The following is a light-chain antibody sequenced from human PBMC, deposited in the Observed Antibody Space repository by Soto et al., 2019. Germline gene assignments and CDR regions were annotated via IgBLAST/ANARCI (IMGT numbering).Light chain of an antibody. J-gene: IGKJ2*01. Sequence: EIVMTQSPATLSVSLGERVTLSCRASQSVSSYLAWYQQKPGQAPRLLISDASTRATDIPDRFSGSGSGTDFTLTISSLQSTELAVYYCLQYSTWPPLYTFGQRTKLEIK. CDR3: LQYSTWPPLYT. CDR2: DAS. V-gene: IGKV3-15*01. CDR1: QSVSSY.